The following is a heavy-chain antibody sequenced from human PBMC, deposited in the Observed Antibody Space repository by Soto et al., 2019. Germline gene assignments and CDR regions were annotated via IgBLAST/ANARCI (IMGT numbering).Heavy chain of an antibody. CDR2: ISYDGSNK. V-gene: IGHV3-30-3*01. D-gene: IGHD1-26*01. CDR1: GFTFSSYA. CDR3: ARDQWAEKEYFQH. Sequence: VQLVESGGGVGQPGRSLRLSCAASGFTFSSYAMHWVRQAPGKGLEWVAVISYDGSNKYYADSVKGRFTISRDNSKNTLYLKVNNLRAEDTAVDYCARDQWAEKEYFQHWGQGTMITVSS. J-gene: IGHJ1*01.